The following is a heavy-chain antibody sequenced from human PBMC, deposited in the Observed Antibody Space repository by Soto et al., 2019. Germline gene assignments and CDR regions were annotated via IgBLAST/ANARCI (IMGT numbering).Heavy chain of an antibody. CDR1: GFSLSNARMG. CDR2: IFSNDGK. Sequence: QVTLKESGPVLVKPTETLTLTCTVSGFSLSNARMGVSWIRQPPGKALEWLAHIFSNDGKSYSKSLKSRLTITKDTSKSQVVLTKTNMDPVDTATYYCARLGIAVAAGIGYFDYWGQGTLVTVSS. J-gene: IGHJ4*02. V-gene: IGHV2-26*01. D-gene: IGHD6-19*01. CDR3: ARLGIAVAAGIGYFDY.